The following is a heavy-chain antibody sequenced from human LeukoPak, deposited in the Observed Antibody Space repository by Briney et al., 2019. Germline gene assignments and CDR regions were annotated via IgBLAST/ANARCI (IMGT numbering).Heavy chain of an antibody. CDR1: GGSISSSSYY. D-gene: IGHD5-12*01. Sequence: PSETLSLTCTVSGGSISSSSYYWSWIRQPPGKGLEWIGYIYNSGSTIYNPSLKSRVTISVDTSKNQFSLKLTSVTAADTAVYYCARDRGYSGYDLVYWGQGTLVTVSS. CDR2: IYNSGST. CDR3: ARDRGYSGYDLVY. V-gene: IGHV4-61*01. J-gene: IGHJ4*02.